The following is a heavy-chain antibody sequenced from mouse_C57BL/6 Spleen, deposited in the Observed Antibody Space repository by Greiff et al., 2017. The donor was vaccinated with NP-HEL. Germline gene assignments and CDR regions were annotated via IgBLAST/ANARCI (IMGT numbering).Heavy chain of an antibody. V-gene: IGHV14-2*01. Sequence: EVQLQQSGAELVKPGASVKFSCTASGFNITDYYMHWVKQRTEHGLEWIGRIDPEAGETKYAPKFKGKATITADTSSNTAYLQRSILTSEDSAVYFCASTVGFAYWGQGTLVTVSA. D-gene: IGHD1-1*01. CDR1: GFNITDYY. CDR2: IDPEAGET. CDR3: ASTVGFAY. J-gene: IGHJ3*01.